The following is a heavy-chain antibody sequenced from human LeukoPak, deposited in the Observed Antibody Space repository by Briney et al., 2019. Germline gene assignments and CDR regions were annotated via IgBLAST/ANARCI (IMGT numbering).Heavy chain of an antibody. J-gene: IGHJ4*02. CDR3: ARGSYHYYGSGSYFLGAPTSPRGY. CDR2: ISYDGSNK. CDR1: GFTFSSYA. D-gene: IGHD3-10*01. V-gene: IGHV3-30-3*01. Sequence: GGSLRLACAASGFTFSSYAMHWVRQAPGKGLEWVAVISYDGSNKYYADSVKGRFTISRDNSKNTLYLQMNSLRAEDTAVYYCARGSYHYYGSGSYFLGAPTSPRGYWGQGTLVTVSS.